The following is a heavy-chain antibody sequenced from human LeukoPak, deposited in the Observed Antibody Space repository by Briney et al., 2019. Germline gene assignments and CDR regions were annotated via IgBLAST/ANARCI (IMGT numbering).Heavy chain of an antibody. CDR2: MNPNSGNT. V-gene: IGHV1-8*01. D-gene: IGHD6-19*01. CDR1: GYTFTSYD. CDR3: ARGRVAAVADDY. J-gene: IGHJ4*02. Sequence: ASVKVSCKASGYTFTSYDINWVRQATGQGLEWMGWMNPNSGNTGYAQKFQGRVTMTRNTSISTAYMELSSLRSEDTAVYYCARGRVAAVADDYWGQGTLVTVSS.